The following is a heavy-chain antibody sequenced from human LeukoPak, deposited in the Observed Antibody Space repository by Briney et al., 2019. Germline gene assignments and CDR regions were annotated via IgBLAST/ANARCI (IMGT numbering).Heavy chain of an antibody. CDR3: ARALMGSSWQRAYYFDY. J-gene: IGHJ4*02. V-gene: IGHV3-48*01. CDR1: GFTFSSYS. Sequence: PGGSLRLSCAASGFTFSSYSMNWVRQAPGKGLEWVSYISSSSSTIYYADSVKGRFTISRDNAKNSLYLQMNSLRAEDTAVYYCARALMGSSWQRAYYFDYWGQGTLVTVSS. CDR2: ISSSSSTI. D-gene: IGHD6-13*01.